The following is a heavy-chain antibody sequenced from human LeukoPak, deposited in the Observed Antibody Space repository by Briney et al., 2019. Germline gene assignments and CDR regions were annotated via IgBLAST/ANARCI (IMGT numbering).Heavy chain of an antibody. Sequence: GGSPRLSCAASRFTFSSYAMTWVRQAPGKGLEWVSTLSGSGDSTYYADSVKGRFTISRENSKNTLFLQMNSLRAEDTAVYYCAKVMVRGVINPPFDYWGQGTLVTVFS. V-gene: IGHV3-23*01. CDR2: LSGSGDST. CDR1: RFTFSSYA. CDR3: AKVMVRGVINPPFDY. J-gene: IGHJ4*02. D-gene: IGHD3-10*01.